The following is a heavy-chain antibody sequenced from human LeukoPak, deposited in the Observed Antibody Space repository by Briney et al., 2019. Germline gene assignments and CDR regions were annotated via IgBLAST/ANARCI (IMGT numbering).Heavy chain of an antibody. J-gene: IGHJ4*02. Sequence: SETLSLTCTVSGGSISSGDYYWSWIRQPPGTGLEWLGYIYYSGSTYYNPSLKSRVTISVDTSKNQFSLKLSSVTAADTAVYYCARDPCSSTSCYTGDWGQGTLVTVSS. CDR3: ARDPCSSTSCYTGD. D-gene: IGHD2-2*02. CDR1: GGSISSGDYY. CDR2: IYYSGST. V-gene: IGHV4-30-4*01.